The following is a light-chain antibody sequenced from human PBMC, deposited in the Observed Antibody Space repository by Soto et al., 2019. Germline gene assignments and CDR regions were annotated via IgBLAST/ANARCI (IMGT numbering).Light chain of an antibody. CDR3: SLYPSENTYV. V-gene: IGLV2-18*01. J-gene: IGLJ1*01. CDR1: STDFVSYNR. Sequence: QSALTQPPSVSGSPGQSVTISCTGTSTDFVSYNRVSWYQQPPGTAPKLIIYEASNRPSGVPDRFSGSKSGNTASLPISGLQVADEVVYCCSLYPSENTYVLGNGTKVTVL. CDR2: EAS.